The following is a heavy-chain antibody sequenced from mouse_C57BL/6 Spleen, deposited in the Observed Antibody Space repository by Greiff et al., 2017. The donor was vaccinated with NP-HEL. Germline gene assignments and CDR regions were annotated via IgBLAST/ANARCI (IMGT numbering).Heavy chain of an antibody. CDR2: IHPSDSDT. V-gene: IGHV1-74*01. CDR1: GYTFTSYW. Sequence: VQLQQPGAELVKPGASVKVSCKASGYTFTSYWMHWVKQRPGQGLEWIGRIHPSDSDTNYNQKFKGKATLTVDKYSSTAYMQLSSLTSEDSAVYYCAIGGDYYGSSYDYAMDYWGQGTSVTVSS. D-gene: IGHD1-1*01. CDR3: AIGGDYYGSSYDYAMDY. J-gene: IGHJ4*01.